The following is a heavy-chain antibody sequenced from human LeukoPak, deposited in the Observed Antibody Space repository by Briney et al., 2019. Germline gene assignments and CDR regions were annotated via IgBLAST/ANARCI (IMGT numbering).Heavy chain of an antibody. CDR2: IYTSGST. CDR1: GGSISSGSYY. D-gene: IGHD3-3*01. J-gene: IGHJ4*02. Sequence: PSQTLSLTCTVSGGSISSGSYYWSWIRQPAGKGLEWIGRIYTSGSTNYNPSLKSRVTISVDTSKNQFSLKLSSVTAADTAVYYCARDRISTNFWSGYYDYRGQGTLVTVSS. CDR3: ARDRISTNFWSGYYDY. V-gene: IGHV4-61*02.